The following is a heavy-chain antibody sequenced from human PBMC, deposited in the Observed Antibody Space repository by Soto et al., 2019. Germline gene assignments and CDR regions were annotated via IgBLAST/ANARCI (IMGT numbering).Heavy chain of an antibody. CDR1: GFTFSSYS. Sequence: PGGSLRLSCAASGFTFSSYSMNWVRQAPGKGLEWASSISSSSSYIYYADPVKGRFTISRDNAKNSLYLQMNSLRAEDTAVYYCARGQVGRYFDWYTPTCQFDYWGQGTLVTVSS. V-gene: IGHV3-21*01. J-gene: IGHJ4*02. CDR2: ISSSSSYI. CDR3: ARGQVGRYFDWYTPTCQFDY. D-gene: IGHD3-9*01.